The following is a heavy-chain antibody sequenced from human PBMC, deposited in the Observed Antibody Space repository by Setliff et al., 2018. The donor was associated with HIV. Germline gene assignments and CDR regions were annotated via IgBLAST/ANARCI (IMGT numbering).Heavy chain of an antibody. CDR1: GGSISSTSHY. CDR2: IYYSGTT. Sequence: PSETLSLTCTVSGGSISSTSHYWSWIRQPPGKGLEWIAYIYYSGTTSYNPSLKSRVTISVDTSKNQFSLKLSSVTAADTSVYYCARLLVAGMLFDYWGQGTLVTVSS. V-gene: IGHV4-61*05. CDR3: ARLLVAGMLFDY. J-gene: IGHJ4*02. D-gene: IGHD2-15*01.